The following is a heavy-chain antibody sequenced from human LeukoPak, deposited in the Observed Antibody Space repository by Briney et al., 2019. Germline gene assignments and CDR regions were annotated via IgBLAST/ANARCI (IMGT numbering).Heavy chain of an antibody. Sequence: ASVKVSCKTSGFTFTGYYIHWVRQAPGQGLEWMGWINLNSGGTSYVQNFQGRVTMTRDTSITTAYTELSRLGSDDTAMYYCARDQATVTTPYFDYWGQGTLVTVSS. CDR2: INLNSGGT. V-gene: IGHV1-2*02. J-gene: IGHJ4*02. D-gene: IGHD4-17*01. CDR3: ARDQATVTTPYFDY. CDR1: GFTFTGYY.